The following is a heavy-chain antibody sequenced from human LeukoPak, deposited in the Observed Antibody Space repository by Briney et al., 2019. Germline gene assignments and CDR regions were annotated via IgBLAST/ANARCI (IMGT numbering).Heavy chain of an antibody. CDR2: ISGSGGST. Sequence: GGSLRLSCAASGFTFSSYAMSWVRQAPGKGLEWVSAISGSGGSTYYADSVKGRFTISRDNSKKTLYLQMNSLRAEDTAVYYCAKDLLNYYDSSGYYGTTNFDYWGQGTLVTVSS. V-gene: IGHV3-23*01. CDR1: GFTFSSYA. D-gene: IGHD3-22*01. J-gene: IGHJ4*02. CDR3: AKDLLNYYDSSGYYGTTNFDY.